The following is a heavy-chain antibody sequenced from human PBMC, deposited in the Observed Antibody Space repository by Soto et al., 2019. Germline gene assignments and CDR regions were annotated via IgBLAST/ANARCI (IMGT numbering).Heavy chain of an antibody. J-gene: IGHJ3*02. CDR2: INPYNANV. D-gene: IGHD3-16*01. Sequence: QVQLVQSGAEVKKPGASVKVSCKTSGYTFTNHGINWVRQAPGPGLEWMGWINPYNANVNYAQKLQGRVNMTTDTSTSPAYMDLRSLTSDDTAVYYCARDRVAGIWGDAFDIWGQGTMVTVSS. CDR1: GYTFTNHG. CDR3: ARDRVAGIWGDAFDI. V-gene: IGHV1-18*04.